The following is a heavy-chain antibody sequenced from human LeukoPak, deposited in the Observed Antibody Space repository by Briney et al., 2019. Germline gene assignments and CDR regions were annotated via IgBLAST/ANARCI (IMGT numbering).Heavy chain of an antibody. V-gene: IGHV3-30*04. CDR1: GFIFSNYF. J-gene: IGHJ4*02. CDR2: ISYDGNNK. D-gene: IGHD3-9*01. CDR3: AREWDLTGYYFDY. Sequence: PGRSLRLSCAASGFIFSNYFMHWVRQAPGKGLEWVAVISYDGNNKYYADSVKGRFTISRDNSKNTLYLQMNSLRAEDTAVYYCAREWDLTGYYFDYWGQGTLVTVSS.